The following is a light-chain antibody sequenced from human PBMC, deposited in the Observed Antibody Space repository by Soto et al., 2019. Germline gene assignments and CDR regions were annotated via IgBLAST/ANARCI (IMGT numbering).Light chain of an antibody. CDR1: QSVSNY. V-gene: IGKV3-11*01. CDR3: QQRLDWPIT. Sequence: EIVLTQSPATVSLSPGERATLSCRASQSVSNYLAWYQQRPGQAPRLLIYDASNRATDIPARFSGSGSGTDFTLTISSLEPEEFAVYYCQQRLDWPITFGQGTRLETK. CDR2: DAS. J-gene: IGKJ5*01.